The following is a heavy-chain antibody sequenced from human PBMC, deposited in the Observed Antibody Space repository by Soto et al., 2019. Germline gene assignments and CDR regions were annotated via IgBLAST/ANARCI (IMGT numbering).Heavy chain of an antibody. Sequence: GGSLRLSCAASGFTVSSNYMSWVRQAPGKGLEWVSVIYSGGSTYYADSVKGRFTISRHNSKNTLYLQMNSLRAEDTAVYYCARGIVVVPAALNRYYYYGMDVWGQGTTVTVSS. D-gene: IGHD2-2*01. CDR2: IYSGGST. CDR3: ARGIVVVPAALNRYYYYGMDV. CDR1: GFTVSSNY. J-gene: IGHJ6*02. V-gene: IGHV3-53*04.